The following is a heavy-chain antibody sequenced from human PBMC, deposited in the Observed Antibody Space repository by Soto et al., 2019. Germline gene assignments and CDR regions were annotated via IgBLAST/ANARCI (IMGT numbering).Heavy chain of an antibody. V-gene: IGHV4-59*01. J-gene: IGHJ3*02. Sequence: PSETLSLTCTVSGGSISSYYWSWIRQPPGKGLEWIGYIYYSGSTNYNPSLKSRVTISVDTSKNQFSLKLSSVTAADTAVYYCARALERRGGAAYYYDSSGYYFDIWGQGTMVT. CDR1: GGSISSYY. CDR2: IYYSGST. D-gene: IGHD3-22*01. CDR3: ARALERRGGAAYYYDSSGYYFDI.